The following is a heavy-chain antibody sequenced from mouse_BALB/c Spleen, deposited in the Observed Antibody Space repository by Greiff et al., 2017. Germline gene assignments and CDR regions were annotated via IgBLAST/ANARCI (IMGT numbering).Heavy chain of an antibody. J-gene: IGHJ1*01. CDR1: GYSITSDYA. Sequence: VQLKESGPGLVKPSQSLSLTCTVTGYSITSDYAWNWIRQFPGNKLEWMGYISYSGSTSYNPSLKSRISITRDTSKNQFFLQLNSVTTEDTATYYCARSNPLDYYGSLYWYFDVWGAGTTVTVSS. CDR3: ARSNPLDYYGSLYWYFDV. CDR2: ISYSGST. D-gene: IGHD1-1*01. V-gene: IGHV3-2*02.